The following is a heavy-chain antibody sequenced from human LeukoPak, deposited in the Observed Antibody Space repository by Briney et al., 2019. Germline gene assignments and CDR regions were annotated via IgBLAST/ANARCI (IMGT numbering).Heavy chain of an antibody. CDR2: INHSGST. CDR3: VRGDEYSSSSGGYYFDY. V-gene: IGHV4-34*01. D-gene: IGHD6-6*01. CDR1: GGSLSGYY. Sequence: SETLSLTCAVYGGSLSGYYWSWIRQPPGKGLEWIGEINHSGSTNYNPSLESRVTISVDTSNNQFSLKLSSVPAADTAVYYCVRGDEYSSSSGGYYFDYWGQGTLVTVSS. J-gene: IGHJ4*02.